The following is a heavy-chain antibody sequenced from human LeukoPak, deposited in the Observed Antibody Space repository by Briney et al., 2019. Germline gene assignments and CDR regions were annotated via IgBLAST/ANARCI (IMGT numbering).Heavy chain of an antibody. Sequence: PGGTLRLSCAASGFIFSSYDMAWVRQAPGKGLDWVSGVGGSGGNTYYADSVKGRFTISRDNSMNTLYPQMNSLRAEDTAVYYCARAGRYFDWLLPNWFDPWGQGTLVTVSS. V-gene: IGHV3-23*01. J-gene: IGHJ5*02. D-gene: IGHD3-9*01. CDR2: VGGSGGNT. CDR1: GFIFSSYD. CDR3: ARAGRYFDWLLPNWFDP.